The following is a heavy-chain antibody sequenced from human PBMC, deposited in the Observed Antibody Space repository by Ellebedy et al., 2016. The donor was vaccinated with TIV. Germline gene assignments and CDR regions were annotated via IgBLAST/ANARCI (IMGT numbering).Heavy chain of an antibody. CDR2: ISSTGYYI. CDR3: ARDYYGSEN. CDR1: GFTFTSYS. D-gene: IGHD3-10*01. J-gene: IGHJ4*02. V-gene: IGHV3-21*01. Sequence: PGGSLRLSCAASGFTFTSYSMNWVRQAPGKGLEWVSSISSTGYYIYYADSLKGRFTISRDNAKNSLYLEMNSLRAEDTAVYYCARDYYGSENWGQGTLVTVSS.